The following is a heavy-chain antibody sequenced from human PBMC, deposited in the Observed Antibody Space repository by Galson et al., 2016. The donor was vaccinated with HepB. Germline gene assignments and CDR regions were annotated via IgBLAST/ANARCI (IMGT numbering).Heavy chain of an antibody. V-gene: IGHV3-30*18. D-gene: IGHD3-22*01. Sequence: SLRLSCAASGFTFSSYGMHWVRQAPGKGLEWVAAISYDGNNKYYADSVKGRFTISRDNSKNTLYLQMNSLRAEDTAVCYCVKDPRPYDSRGYYYGHWGQGTLVTVSS. J-gene: IGHJ4*02. CDR3: VKDPRPYDSRGYYYGH. CDR2: ISYDGNNK. CDR1: GFTFSSYG.